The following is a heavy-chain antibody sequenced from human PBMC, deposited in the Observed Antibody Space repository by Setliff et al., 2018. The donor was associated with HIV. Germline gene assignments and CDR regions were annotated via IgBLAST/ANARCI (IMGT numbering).Heavy chain of an antibody. CDR3: ARGRSFDSSGYYYMYYYYYYMDV. Sequence: PSETLSLTCTVSGDSISTSNSYWGWVRQPPGKGLEWIGSLYYGGTTYYNPSLRSRVTISVDTSKNQFSLKLKSVTAADTAVYYCARGRSFDSSGYYYMYYYYYYMDVWGKGTTVTVSS. D-gene: IGHD3-22*01. CDR1: GDSISTSNSY. V-gene: IGHV4-39*02. J-gene: IGHJ6*03. CDR2: LYYGGTT.